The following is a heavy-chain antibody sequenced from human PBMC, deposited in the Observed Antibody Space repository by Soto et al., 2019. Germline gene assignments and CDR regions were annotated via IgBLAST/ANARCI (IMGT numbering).Heavy chain of an antibody. Sequence: PSETLSLTSTVSGDSISSGDYYWSWIRQPPGKGLEWIGYIYYSGSTYYNPSLKSRVTISVDTSKNQFSLKLSSVTAADTAVYYCARERPDGSRLDPWGQGTLVTVSS. CDR2: IYYSGST. CDR3: ARERPDGSRLDP. V-gene: IGHV4-30-4*01. J-gene: IGHJ5*02. D-gene: IGHD6-13*01. CDR1: GDSISSGDYY.